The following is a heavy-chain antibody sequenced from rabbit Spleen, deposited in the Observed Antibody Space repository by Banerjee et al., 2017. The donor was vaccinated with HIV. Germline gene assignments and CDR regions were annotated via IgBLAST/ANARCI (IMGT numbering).Heavy chain of an antibody. Sequence: QQLEESGGGLVKPGASLTLTCKASRLDFSGTYYLCWVRQAPGKGLEWSACIYIGGATATYYASWAKGRFTISKTSSTMVTLQMTSLTAADTATYFCARDTSSSFSSYGMDLWGPGTLVTVS. CDR3: ARDTSSSFSSYGMDL. J-gene: IGHJ6*01. D-gene: IGHD1-1*01. CDR2: IYIGGATAT. CDR1: RLDFSGTYY. V-gene: IGHV1S40*01.